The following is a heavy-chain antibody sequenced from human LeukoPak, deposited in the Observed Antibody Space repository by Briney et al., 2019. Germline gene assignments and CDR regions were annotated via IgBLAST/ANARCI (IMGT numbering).Heavy chain of an antibody. Sequence: SETLSLTCTVPGGSMSSYYWSRVGQPPGKGLEWIGNIHHSGSTNYHSSLKSRVTMSIDTSKNLFSLDLSSVTAADTAVYYCAGWVWTVSRVEYFENWGQGTLVTVSS. V-gene: IGHV4-59*01. CDR3: AGWVWTVSRVEYFEN. D-gene: IGHD3/OR15-3a*01. CDR2: IHHSGST. CDR1: GGSMSSYY. J-gene: IGHJ1*01.